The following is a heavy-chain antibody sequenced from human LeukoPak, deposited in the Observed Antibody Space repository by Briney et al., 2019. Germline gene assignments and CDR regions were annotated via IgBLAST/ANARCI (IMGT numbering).Heavy chain of an antibody. V-gene: IGHV3-13*01. D-gene: IGHD3-9*01. Sequence: GGSLRLSCAASGFTFSSYDMHWVRQVTGKGLEWVSYIGTAGDTYYPGSVKGRFTISRDNAKNSLYLQMNSLRAEDTAVYYCARDLYYDILTGYFSYFDYWGQGTLVTVSS. CDR1: GFTFSSYD. CDR2: IGTAGDT. CDR3: ARDLYYDILTGYFSYFDY. J-gene: IGHJ4*02.